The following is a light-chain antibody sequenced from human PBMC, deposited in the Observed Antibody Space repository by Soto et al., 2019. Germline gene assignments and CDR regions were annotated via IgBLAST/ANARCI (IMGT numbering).Light chain of an antibody. CDR2: EVS. J-gene: IGLJ2*01. CDR1: SSDVGDYNY. CDR3: SSYTSSSTLV. Sequence: QSALTQPASVSGSPGQSITISCTGTSSDVGDYNYVSWYQQYPGKAPKLMIYEVSNRPSGVSNRFSGSKSGNTASLTISGLQAEDEADYYCSSYTSSSTLVFGGGTKVTVL. V-gene: IGLV2-14*01.